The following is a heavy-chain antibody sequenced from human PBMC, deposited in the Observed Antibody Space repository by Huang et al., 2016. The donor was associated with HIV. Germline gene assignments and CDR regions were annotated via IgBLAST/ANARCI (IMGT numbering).Heavy chain of an antibody. V-gene: IGHV4-39*01. CDR3: ARQGGDCTSISCYLSWFDP. J-gene: IGHJ5*02. CDR1: GGSVGSRNYY. D-gene: IGHD2-2*01. Sequence: QLQLQESGPGLVKPSQNLCLTCNVFGGSVGSRNYYWAWIRQTPGKGLEWIWSIHLIGTAYYHRSLKSRVAMSVDKFKNQFSLEVTAATAADSAIYYCARQGGDCTSISCYLSWFDPWGQGTLVTVSS. CDR2: IHLIGTA.